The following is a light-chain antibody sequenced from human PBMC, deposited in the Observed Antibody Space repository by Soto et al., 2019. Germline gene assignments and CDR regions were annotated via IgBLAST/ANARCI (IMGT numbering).Light chain of an antibody. V-gene: IGKV1-39*01. CDR3: QQSYSTPRT. CDR2: AAS. CDR1: QSISSY. J-gene: IGKJ1*01. Sequence: DIQMTQSPSSLSASVGDRVTITCRASQSISSYLNWYQQKPGKAPKVLIYAASSLQSGVPSRFSGSGSGTDFTLTISSLLPEDFATYYCQQSYSTPRTFGQGTKVEI.